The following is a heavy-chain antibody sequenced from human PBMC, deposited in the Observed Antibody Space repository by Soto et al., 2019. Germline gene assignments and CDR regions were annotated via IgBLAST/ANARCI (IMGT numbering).Heavy chain of an antibody. Sequence: QVQLVESGGGVVQPGRSLRLSCAASGFTFSSYTMHWVRQAPGKGLEWVAVISYDGSNKYYTDSVKGRFTISRDNSKNTLYLQMNSLRAEDTAVYYCARDRYYDSRGPFDYWGQGTLVTVSS. D-gene: IGHD3-22*01. J-gene: IGHJ4*02. V-gene: IGHV3-30-3*01. CDR2: ISYDGSNK. CDR3: ARDRYYDSRGPFDY. CDR1: GFTFSSYT.